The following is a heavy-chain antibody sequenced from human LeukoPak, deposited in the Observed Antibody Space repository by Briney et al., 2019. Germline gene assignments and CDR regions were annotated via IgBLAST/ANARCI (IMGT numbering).Heavy chain of an antibody. V-gene: IGHV3-21*01. D-gene: IGHD5-18*01. CDR2: ISSSSSYI. CDR1: GFTFSSYW. J-gene: IGHJ6*03. Sequence: PGGSLRLSCAASGFTFSSYWMSWVRQAPGKGLEWVSSISSSSSYIYYADSVKGRFTISRHNAKNSLYLQMNSLRAEDTAVYYCARRERGYSYGFYYYYYYMDVWGKGTTVTVSS. CDR3: ARRERGYSYGFYYYYYYMDV.